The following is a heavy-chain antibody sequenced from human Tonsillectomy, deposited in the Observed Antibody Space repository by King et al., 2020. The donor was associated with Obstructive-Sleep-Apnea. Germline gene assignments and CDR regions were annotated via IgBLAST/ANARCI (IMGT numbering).Heavy chain of an antibody. CDR3: VSLNQGRRFDY. CDR2: IHCDGSTT. Sequence: VQLVESGGGLAQPGGSLRLSCAASGFTFSMCWMHWVRQAPGKGLVWVSRIHCDGSTTDYADFVKGRFTSSRDNPTNKLYLQKNSLCAADTAVYFRVSLNQGRRFDYWGQGTLVTVSS. V-gene: IGHV3-74*01. J-gene: IGHJ4*02. CDR1: GFTFSMCW.